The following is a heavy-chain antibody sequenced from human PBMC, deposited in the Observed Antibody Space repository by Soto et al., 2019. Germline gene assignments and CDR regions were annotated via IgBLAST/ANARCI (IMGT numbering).Heavy chain of an antibody. CDR2: INHSGNT. CDR1: SGSIGTSAYY. V-gene: IGHV4-39*01. J-gene: IGHJ5*02. Sequence: SETLSLTCAVSSGSIGTSAYYWGWIRQAPGKGLEWIGSINHSGNTYLSPSLKDRVTMSVDTSKNSFSLKLRSATAADTGLYYCSRRAPEGFDPWGQGTLVTVSS. CDR3: SRRAPEGFDP.